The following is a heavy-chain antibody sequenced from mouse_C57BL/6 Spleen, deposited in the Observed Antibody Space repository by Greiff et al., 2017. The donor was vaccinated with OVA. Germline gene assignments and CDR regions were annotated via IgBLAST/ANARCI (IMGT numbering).Heavy chain of an antibody. CDR1: GFTFSSYA. D-gene: IGHD1-1*01. CDR2: ISSGGDYI. CDR3: TRDRARSHWYFDV. Sequence: EVMLVESGEGLVKPGGSLKLSCAASGFTFSSYAMSWVRQTPEKRLEWVAYISSGGDYIYYADTVKGRFTISRDNARNTLYLQMSSLKSEDTAMYYCTRDRARSHWYFDVWGTGTTVTVSS. V-gene: IGHV5-9-1*02. J-gene: IGHJ1*03.